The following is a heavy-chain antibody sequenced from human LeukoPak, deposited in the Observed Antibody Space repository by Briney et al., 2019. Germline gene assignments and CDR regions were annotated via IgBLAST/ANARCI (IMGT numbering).Heavy chain of an antibody. CDR1: GFTFSSYG. D-gene: IGHD4-17*01. Sequence: PGGSLRLSCAASGFTFSSYGMHWVRQAPGKGMEWVAFIRYDGSNKYYADSVKGRFTISRDNSKNTLYLQMNSLRAEDTAVYYCLRPYYYYYYMDVWGKGTTVTVSS. J-gene: IGHJ6*03. V-gene: IGHV3-30*02. CDR3: LRPYYYYYYMDV. CDR2: IRYDGSNK.